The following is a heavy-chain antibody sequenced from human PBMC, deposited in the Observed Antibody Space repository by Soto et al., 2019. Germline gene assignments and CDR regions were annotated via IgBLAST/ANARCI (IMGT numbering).Heavy chain of an antibody. Sequence: QVQLVQSGAEVKKPGASVKVTCRASGYTFTTYGVNWVRQAPGQGLEWMGWISPYNDNTNYARKFQGRVTLTTDTAASTAHMELRSLTSDDTAVDYCAIDKRPTFYYNGMDVWGQGTTVTVS. CDR2: ISPYNDNT. CDR3: AIDKRPTFYYNGMDV. J-gene: IGHJ6*02. V-gene: IGHV1-18*04. CDR1: GYTFTTYG.